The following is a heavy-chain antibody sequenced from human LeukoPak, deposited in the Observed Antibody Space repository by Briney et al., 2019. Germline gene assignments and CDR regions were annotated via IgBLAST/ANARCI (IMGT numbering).Heavy chain of an antibody. CDR3: ARGYSSGWYVSWFDP. CDR2: VDGGGGGT. J-gene: IGHJ5*02. V-gene: IGHV3-23*01. D-gene: IGHD6-19*01. CDR1: GLTLSSYA. Sequence: GGSLRLSCAASGLTLSSYAMTWVRQAPGRGLEWVSSVDGGGGGTYYADSVKGRFTISRDNSKDTLYLQMNGLRAEDTAVYYCARGYSSGWYVSWFDPWGQGTLVTVSS.